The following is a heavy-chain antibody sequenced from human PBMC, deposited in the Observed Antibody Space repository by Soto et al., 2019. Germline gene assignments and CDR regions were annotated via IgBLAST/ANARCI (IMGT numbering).Heavy chain of an antibody. CDR1: GFTFSSYA. V-gene: IGHV3-23*01. D-gene: IGHD6-13*01. Sequence: PGGSLRLSCAASGFTFSSYAMSWVRQAPGKGLEWVSAISGSGGSTYYADSVKGRFTTSRDNSKNTLYLQMNSLRAEDTAVYYCAKRRSLYSSSWYYYMDVWGKGTTVTVSS. CDR2: ISGSGGST. J-gene: IGHJ6*03. CDR3: AKRRSLYSSSWYYYMDV.